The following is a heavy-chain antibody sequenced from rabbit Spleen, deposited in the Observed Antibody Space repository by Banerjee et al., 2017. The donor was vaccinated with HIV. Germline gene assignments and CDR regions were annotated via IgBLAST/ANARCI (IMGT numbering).Heavy chain of an antibody. CDR2: IDTGSSGFT. J-gene: IGHJ6*01. D-gene: IGHD1-1*01. CDR3: ARDTSSSFSSYGMDL. V-gene: IGHV1S40*01. Sequence: QSLEESGGDLVKPGASLTLTCTASGFSFSSSYYMCWVRQAPGKGPEWIACIDTGSSGFTYFATWAKGRFTCSKTSSTTVTLQMTRLTAADTATYFCARDTSSSFSSYGMDLWGPGTLVTVS. CDR1: GFSFSSSYY.